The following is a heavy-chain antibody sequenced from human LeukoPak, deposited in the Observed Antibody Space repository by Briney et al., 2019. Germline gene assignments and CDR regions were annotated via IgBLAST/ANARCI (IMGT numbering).Heavy chain of an antibody. CDR1: GYTFTSYD. Sequence: GASVKVSCKASGYTFTSYDINWVRQATGQGLEWMGWMNPNSGNTGYAQKFQGRVTITRNTSISTAYMELSSLRSEDTAVYYCARGRYRKHYDSSGYYYPYCFDYWGQGTLVTVSS. D-gene: IGHD3-22*01. J-gene: IGHJ4*02. CDR2: MNPNSGNT. CDR3: ARGRYRKHYDSSGYYYPYCFDY. V-gene: IGHV1-8*03.